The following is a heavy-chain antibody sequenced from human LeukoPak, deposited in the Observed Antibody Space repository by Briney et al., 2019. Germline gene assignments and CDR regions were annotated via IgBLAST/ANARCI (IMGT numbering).Heavy chain of an antibody. J-gene: IGHJ4*02. D-gene: IGHD3-22*01. CDR2: INHSGST. Sequence: SETLSLTCAVYGGSFSGYYWSWIRQPPGKGLEWIGEINHSGSTNYNPSLKSRVTISVDTSKNQFSLKLSSVTAADTAVYYCARDIDSMGFDYWGQGTLVTVSS. CDR3: ARDIDSMGFDY. V-gene: IGHV4-34*01. CDR1: GGSFSGYY.